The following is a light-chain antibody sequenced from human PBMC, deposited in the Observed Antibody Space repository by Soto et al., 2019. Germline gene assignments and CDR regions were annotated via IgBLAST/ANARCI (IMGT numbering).Light chain of an antibody. CDR2: DVS. CDR3: SSYTSSSTRSV. V-gene: IGLV2-14*01. CDR1: SSDVGGYNY. Sequence: QSALTQPASVSGSPGQSITISCTGTSSDVGGYNYVSWYQQHPGKAPKLMIYDVSNRPSGVSNRFSGSKSGNTASLTISGLRAEDEADYYCSSYTSSSTRSVFGTGTNVTVL. J-gene: IGLJ1*01.